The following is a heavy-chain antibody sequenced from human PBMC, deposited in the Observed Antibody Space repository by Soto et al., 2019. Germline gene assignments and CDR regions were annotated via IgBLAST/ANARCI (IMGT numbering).Heavy chain of an antibody. CDR2: INHSGST. J-gene: IGHJ5*02. V-gene: IGHV4-34*01. Sequence: SETLSLTCAVYGGSFSGYYWSWIRQPPGKGLEWIGEINHSGSTNYNPSLKSRVTISVDTSKNQFSLKLSSVTAADTAVYYCARDTHHYGSGPWGQGTLVTVSS. D-gene: IGHD3-10*01. CDR1: GGSFSGYY. CDR3: ARDTHHYGSGP.